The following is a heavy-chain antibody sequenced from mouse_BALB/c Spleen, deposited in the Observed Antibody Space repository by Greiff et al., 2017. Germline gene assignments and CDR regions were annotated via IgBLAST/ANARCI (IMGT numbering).Heavy chain of an antibody. V-gene: IGHV5-4*02. Sequence: DVMLVESGGGLVKPGGSLKLSCAASGFTFSDYYMYWVRQTPEKWLEWVATISDGGSYTYYPDSVKGRFTISRDNAKNNLYLQMSSLKSEDTAMYYCARDWDVGFAYWGQGTLVTVSA. D-gene: IGHD4-1*01. CDR1: GFTFSDYY. CDR2: ISDGGSYT. CDR3: ARDWDVGFAY. J-gene: IGHJ3*01.